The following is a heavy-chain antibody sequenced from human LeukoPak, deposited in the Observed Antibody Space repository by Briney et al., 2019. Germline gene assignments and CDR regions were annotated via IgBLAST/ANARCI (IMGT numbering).Heavy chain of an antibody. Sequence: ASVKVSCKTSGFTFTTYTMHWVRRAPGQRLEWMGWINAANGNTQYSQKFQGRVTITRDTSASTAYMELSSLRSEDTAVYYCARGAPIRVAVAATFDPWGRGTLVTVPS. CDR2: INAANGNT. V-gene: IGHV1-3*01. CDR3: ARGAPIRVAVAATFDP. D-gene: IGHD6-19*01. CDR1: GFTFTTYT. J-gene: IGHJ5*02.